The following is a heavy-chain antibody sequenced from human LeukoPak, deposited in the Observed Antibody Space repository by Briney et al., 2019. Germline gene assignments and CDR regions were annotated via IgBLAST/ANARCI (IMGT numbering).Heavy chain of an antibody. J-gene: IGHJ4*02. CDR3: ARDYDFWSGYYTVIQSRLYRGCDY. D-gene: IGHD3-3*01. CDR2: IKQDGSEK. Sequence: GGSLRLSCAASGFPFGTYWIGWVRQAPGWGLEWVANIKQDGSEKSYVDSVKGRFTICRDNAKNSLYLQMNSLRAEDTAVYYCARDYDFWSGYYTVIQSRLYRGCDYWGQGTLVTVSS. CDR1: GFPFGTYW. V-gene: IGHV3-7*01.